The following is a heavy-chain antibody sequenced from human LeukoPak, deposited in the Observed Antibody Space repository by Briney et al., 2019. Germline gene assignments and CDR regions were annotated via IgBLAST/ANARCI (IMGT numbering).Heavy chain of an antibody. CDR2: IYYSGST. V-gene: IGHV4-39*07. Sequence: SETLSLTCTVSGGSISSSSYYWGWIRQPPGKGLEWIGSIYYSGSTYYNPSLKSRVTISVDTSKNQFSLKLSSVTAADTAVYYCARVSSSSSVPGEAVDYWGLGTLVTVSS. D-gene: IGHD6-6*01. J-gene: IGHJ4*02. CDR3: ARVSSSSSVPGEAVDY. CDR1: GGSISSSSYY.